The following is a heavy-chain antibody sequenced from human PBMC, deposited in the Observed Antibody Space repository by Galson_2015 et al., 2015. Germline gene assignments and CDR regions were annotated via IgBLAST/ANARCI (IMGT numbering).Heavy chain of an antibody. J-gene: IGHJ6*03. CDR2: IWYDGSNK. Sequence: SLRLSCAASGFTFSSYGMHWVRQTPGKGLEWVAVIWYDGSNKYYADSVKGRFTISRDNSKNTLYLQMNSLRAEDTAVYYCARGGGTLVVVPAAIPYYYYMDVWGKGTTVTVSS. D-gene: IGHD2-2*02. CDR1: GFTFSSYG. V-gene: IGHV3-33*01. CDR3: ARGGGTLVVVPAAIPYYYYMDV.